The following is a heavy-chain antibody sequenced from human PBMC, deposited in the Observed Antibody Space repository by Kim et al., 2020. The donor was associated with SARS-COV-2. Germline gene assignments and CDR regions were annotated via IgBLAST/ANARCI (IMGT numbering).Heavy chain of an antibody. D-gene: IGHD3-3*01. Sequence: YNPSLKSRVTISVDTSKNQFSLKLSSVTAADTAVYYCARLDFWSGYRFDYWGQGTLVTVSS. J-gene: IGHJ4*02. CDR3: ARLDFWSGYRFDY. V-gene: IGHV4-59*08.